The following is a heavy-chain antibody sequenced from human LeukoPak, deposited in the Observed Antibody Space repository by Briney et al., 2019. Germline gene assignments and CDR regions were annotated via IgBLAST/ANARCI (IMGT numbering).Heavy chain of an antibody. CDR2: IRYDGSNK. CDR3: ARRWSFDY. D-gene: IGHD6-13*01. J-gene: IGHJ4*02. Sequence: PGGSLRLSCAASGFTFSSYGMHWVRQAPGKGLEWVAFIRYDGSNKYYADSVKGRFTIPRDNSKNTLYLQMNSLRAEDTAVYYCARRWSFDYWGQGTLVSVSS. V-gene: IGHV3-30*02. CDR1: GFTFSSYG.